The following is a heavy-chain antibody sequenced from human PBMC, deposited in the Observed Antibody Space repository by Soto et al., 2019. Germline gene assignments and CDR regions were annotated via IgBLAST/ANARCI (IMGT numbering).Heavy chain of an antibody. V-gene: IGHV4-61*01. CDR1: GGSVSSGSYY. J-gene: IGHJ5*02. Sequence: PSETLSLPCTVSGGSVSSGSYYWSWIRQPPGKGLEWIGYIYYSGSTNYNPSLKSRVTISVDTSKNQFSLKLSSVTAADTAVYYCARDMSRVEWASNWFDPWGQGTLVTVSS. CDR2: IYYSGST. CDR3: ARDMSRVEWASNWFDP. D-gene: IGHD3-3*01.